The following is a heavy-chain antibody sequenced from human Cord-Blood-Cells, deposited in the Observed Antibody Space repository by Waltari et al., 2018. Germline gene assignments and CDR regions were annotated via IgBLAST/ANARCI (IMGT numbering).Heavy chain of an antibody. CDR2: INHSGST. V-gene: IGHV4-34*01. J-gene: IGHJ2*01. Sequence: QVQLQQWGAGRLKPSETLSLTCAVYGGSFSRYYWSWLRQPPGKGLEWIGEINHSGSTNYNPSLKSRVTISVDTSKNQFSLKLSSVTAADTAVYYCARGPPGYDSSGAWYFDLWGRGTLVTVSS. CDR3: ARGPPGYDSSGAWYFDL. CDR1: GGSFSRYY. D-gene: IGHD3-22*01.